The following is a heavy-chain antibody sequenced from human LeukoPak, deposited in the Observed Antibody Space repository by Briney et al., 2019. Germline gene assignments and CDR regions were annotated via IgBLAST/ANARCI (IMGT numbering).Heavy chain of an antibody. CDR2: IRYGGSNK. D-gene: IGHD3-22*01. CDR1: GFTFTTYW. J-gene: IGHJ4*02. V-gene: IGHV3-30*02. CDR3: AKDFCYYDSSGYLTPRCYFDY. Sequence: GGSLRLSCAASGFTFTTYWMSWVRQAPGKGLEWVAFIRYGGSNKYYADSVKGRFTISRDNSKNTLYLQMNSLRAEDTAVYYCAKDFCYYDSSGYLTPRCYFDYWGQGTLVTVSS.